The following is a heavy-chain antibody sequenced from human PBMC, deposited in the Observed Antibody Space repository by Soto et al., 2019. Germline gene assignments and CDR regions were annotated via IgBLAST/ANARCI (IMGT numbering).Heavy chain of an antibody. D-gene: IGHD2-15*01. CDR2: IFHNGDT. CDR1: GGSINSGEYY. J-gene: IGHJ4*01. CDR3: ARGTIGVSCYSV. V-gene: IGHV4-30-4*01. Sequence: SETLSLTCTVSGGSINSGEYYWTWIRQAPGKGLEWIGYIFHNGDTYYNPSLQSRVAISIDTSRTQFSLKLSSVTAADTAVYYCARGTIGVSCYSVWGHGARVTVSS.